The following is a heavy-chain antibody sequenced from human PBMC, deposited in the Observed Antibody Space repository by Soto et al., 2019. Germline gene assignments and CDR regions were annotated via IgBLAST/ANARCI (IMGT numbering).Heavy chain of an antibody. D-gene: IGHD3-22*01. CDR1: GGSISGGDYY. CDR2: IYYTATT. Sequence: QVKLQESGPGLVKPSETLSLTCTVSGGSISGGDYYWTWIRKSPGKGLEWIGNIYYTATTYYNPSHKSRVTISVDTSNNQFSLSLNSVTATDTAVYYCARGMGMIRRHDSWGQGTLVIVST. J-gene: IGHJ4*02. CDR3: ARGMGMIRRHDS. V-gene: IGHV4-30-4*01.